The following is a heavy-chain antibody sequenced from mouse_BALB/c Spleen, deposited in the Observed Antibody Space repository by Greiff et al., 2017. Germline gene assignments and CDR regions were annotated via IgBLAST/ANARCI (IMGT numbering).Heavy chain of an antibody. J-gene: IGHJ2*01. CDR2: ISYDGSN. Sequence: EVQLQQSGPGLVKPSQSLSLTCSVTGYSITSGYYWNWIRQFPGNKLEWMGYISYDGSNNYNPSLKNRISITRDTSKNQFFLKLNSVTTEDTATYYCAKGTEGFDYWGQGTTLTVSS. CDR3: AKGTEGFDY. D-gene: IGHD3-3*01. V-gene: IGHV3-6*02. CDR1: GYSITSGYY.